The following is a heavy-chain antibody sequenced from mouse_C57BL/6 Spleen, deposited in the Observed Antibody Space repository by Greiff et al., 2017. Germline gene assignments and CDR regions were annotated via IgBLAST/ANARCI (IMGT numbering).Heavy chain of an antibody. CDR2: IYPGSGST. J-gene: IGHJ2*01. Sequence: VQLQQPGAELVKPGASVKMSCKASGYTFTSYWITWVKQRPGQGLEWIGDIYPGSGSTNYNEKFKSKATLTVDTSSSTAYMQLSSLTSEDSADYYCARSGSITTVATGDYWGQGTTLTVSS. V-gene: IGHV1-55*01. CDR1: GYTFTSYW. CDR3: ARSGSITTVATGDY. D-gene: IGHD1-1*01.